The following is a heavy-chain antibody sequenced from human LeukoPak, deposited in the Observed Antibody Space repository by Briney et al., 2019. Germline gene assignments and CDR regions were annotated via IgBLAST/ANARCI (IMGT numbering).Heavy chain of an antibody. CDR2: IRYDGSNK. Sequence: GGSLRLSCAASGFTFSSYGMHWVRQAPGKGLEWVAFIRYDGSNKYYADSVKGRFTISRDNSKNTLYLQMNSLRAEDTAVYYCAKDLVVVVPAAMSTGFDPWGQGTLVTVSS. CDR1: GFTFSSYG. CDR3: AKDLVVVVPAAMSTGFDP. V-gene: IGHV3-30*02. D-gene: IGHD2-2*01. J-gene: IGHJ5*02.